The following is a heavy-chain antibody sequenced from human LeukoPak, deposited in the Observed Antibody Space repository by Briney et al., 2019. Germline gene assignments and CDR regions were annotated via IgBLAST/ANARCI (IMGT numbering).Heavy chain of an antibody. CDR3: AKDVATSSCRWCHDY. Sequence: GGSLRLSCAASGFTFSSYAMSWVRQAPGKGLECVSAISGSGGSTYYADSVKGRFTISRDNSKNTLYLQMNSLRAEDTAVYYCAKDVATSSCRWCHDYWGQGTLVTVSS. V-gene: IGHV3-23*01. J-gene: IGHJ4*02. CDR1: GFTFSSYA. CDR2: ISGSGGST. D-gene: IGHD5-12*01.